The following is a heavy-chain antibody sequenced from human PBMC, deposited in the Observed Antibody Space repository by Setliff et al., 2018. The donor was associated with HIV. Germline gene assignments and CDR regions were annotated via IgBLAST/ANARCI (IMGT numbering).Heavy chain of an antibody. D-gene: IGHD3-16*01. V-gene: IGHV3-48*01. Sequence: GGSLRLSCAVSGFTFSIFPMNWVRQAPGKGLEWVSTISSDAVTRTIYYADSVKGRFTIPKDNAKNALYLQMNSLRAEYTAVYYGARERVGALDYWGQGALVTVSS. CDR3: ARERVGALDY. CDR2: ISSDAVTRTI. J-gene: IGHJ4*02. CDR1: GFTFSIFP.